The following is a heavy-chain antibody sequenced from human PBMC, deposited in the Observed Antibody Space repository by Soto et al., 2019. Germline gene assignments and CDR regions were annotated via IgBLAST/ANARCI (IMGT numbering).Heavy chain of an antibody. CDR3: ARFEYSSSSEMDY. Sequence: ASVKVSCKASGYTFTSYYMHWVRQAPGQGLEWMGIINPSGGSTSYAQKFQGRVTMTTDTSTSTAYMELRSLRSDDTAVYYCARFEYSSSSEMDYWGQGTLVTVSS. D-gene: IGHD6-6*01. CDR2: INPSGGST. J-gene: IGHJ4*02. V-gene: IGHV1-46*01. CDR1: GYTFTSYY.